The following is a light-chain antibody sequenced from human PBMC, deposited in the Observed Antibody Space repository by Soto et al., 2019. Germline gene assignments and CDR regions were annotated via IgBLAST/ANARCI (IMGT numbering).Light chain of an antibody. CDR1: SSDVGGYNF. J-gene: IGLJ1*01. V-gene: IGLV2-14*03. CDR3: SSYTSSGTYV. Sequence: QSVLKSPAYGTSVPLDSLTIFCTGTSSDVGGYNFVSWYQQHPDKAPKLMISDVTNRPSGVSNRFSGSKSGNTASLTISGLQAEDEADYYCSSYTSSGTYVFRPGTKVTVL. CDR2: DVT.